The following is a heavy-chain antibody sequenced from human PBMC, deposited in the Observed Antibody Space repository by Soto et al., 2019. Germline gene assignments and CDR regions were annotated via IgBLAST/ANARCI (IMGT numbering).Heavy chain of an antibody. CDR1: GFTFSSYA. J-gene: IGHJ4*02. CDR3: ARDCYSSRFDE. D-gene: IGHD6-19*01. Sequence: LRLSCAASGFTFSSYAMHWVRQAPGKGLEWVAVISYDGSYKYYTDSVKGRFTISRDNSKNTLYLQMNSLRAEDTAVYYCARDCYSSRFDEWGQGTPVTVSS. CDR2: ISYDGSYK. V-gene: IGHV3-30-3*01.